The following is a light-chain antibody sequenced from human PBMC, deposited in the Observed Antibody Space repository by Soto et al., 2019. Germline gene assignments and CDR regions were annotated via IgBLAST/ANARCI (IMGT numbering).Light chain of an antibody. CDR2: DAS. CDR3: QQRMHWPPIT. J-gene: IGKJ5*01. CDR1: QSVSRY. Sequence: EVVLTQSPATLFLSPKERATLSCRASQSVSRYLAWYQQKPGQAPRLLIYDASNRATGIPVRFSGSGSGTDFTLTISSLEPEDFAVYYCQQRMHWPPITFGQGTRLEIK. V-gene: IGKV3-11*01.